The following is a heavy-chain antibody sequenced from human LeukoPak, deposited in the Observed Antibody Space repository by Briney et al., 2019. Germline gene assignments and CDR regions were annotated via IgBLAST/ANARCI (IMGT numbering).Heavy chain of an antibody. CDR2: IWVDGTRK. CDR1: GFPFSQHG. J-gene: IGHJ2*01. D-gene: IGHD2-2*01. CDR3: VAVLVPAAFWHFDV. Sequence: PGGSLRLSCATSGFPFSQHGYHWVRQAPGKGLEWTAVIWVDGTRKYYADSVEGRFTISRDNPKSTLYLQIDSLRPEDTAVYYCVAVLVPAAFWHFDVWGRGTQVTVSS. V-gene: IGHV3-33*01.